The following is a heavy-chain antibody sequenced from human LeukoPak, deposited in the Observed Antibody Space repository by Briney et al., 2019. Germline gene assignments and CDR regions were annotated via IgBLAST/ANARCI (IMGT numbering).Heavy chain of an antibody. CDR2: IYYSGST. Sequence: KASETLSLTCTVSGGSISSSSYYWGWIRQPPGKGLEWLGSIYYSGSTYYNPSLKCRVTISVDTSKNQFSLKLSSVTAADTAVYYCASMYYYDSSGKPHFDYWGQGTLVTVSS. CDR3: ASMYYYDSSGKPHFDY. V-gene: IGHV4-39*01. J-gene: IGHJ4*02. D-gene: IGHD3-22*01. CDR1: GGSISSSSYY.